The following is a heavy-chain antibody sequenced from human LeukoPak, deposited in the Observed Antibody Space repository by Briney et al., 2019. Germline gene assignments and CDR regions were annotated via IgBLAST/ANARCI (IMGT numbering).Heavy chain of an antibody. CDR1: GFTFNNYA. D-gene: IGHD2-21*02. CDR2: ISISGDGT. CDR3: ARDRDLTVLLDY. J-gene: IGHJ4*02. Sequence: GGSLRLSCAGSGFTFNNYAMSWVRQTPRKGLEWVSTISISGDGTYYADPVKGRFTMSRDKSKNTVYLQMSSLRAGDTAVYYCARDRDLTVLLDYWGQGTLVTVSS. V-gene: IGHV3-23*01.